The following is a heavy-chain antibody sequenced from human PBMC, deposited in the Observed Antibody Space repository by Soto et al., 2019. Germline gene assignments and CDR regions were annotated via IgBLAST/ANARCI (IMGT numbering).Heavy chain of an antibody. CDR1: GFTFSSYW. Sequence: GGSLRLSCAASGFTFSSYWMHWVRQAPGKGLVWVSRINSDGSSTSYADSVKGRFTISRDNAKNTLYLQMNSLRAEDTAVYYCARGPNSSGWENTLEYFQHWGQGTLVTVSS. CDR2: INSDGSST. D-gene: IGHD6-19*01. J-gene: IGHJ1*01. V-gene: IGHV3-74*01. CDR3: ARGPNSSGWENTLEYFQH.